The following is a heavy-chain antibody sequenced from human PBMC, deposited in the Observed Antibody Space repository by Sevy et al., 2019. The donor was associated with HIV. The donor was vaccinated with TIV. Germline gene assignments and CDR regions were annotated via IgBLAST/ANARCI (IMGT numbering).Heavy chain of an antibody. D-gene: IGHD3-22*01. CDR2: IYYSGST. CDR3: ARHAHITMIVT. CDR1: GGSISSSSYY. J-gene: IGHJ5*02. Sequence: SETLSLTCSVSGGSISSSSYYWGWIRQPPGKGLGWIGSIYYSGSTYYNPSLKSRLTISVDTSKNQFSLKLSSVTAADTAVYYCARHAHITMIVTWGQGTLVTVSS. V-gene: IGHV4-39*01.